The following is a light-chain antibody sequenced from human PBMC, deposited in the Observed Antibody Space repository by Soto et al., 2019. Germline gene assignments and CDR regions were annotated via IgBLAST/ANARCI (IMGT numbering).Light chain of an antibody. CDR1: SSAVGSYNL. CDR3: CSYAGSSTFYV. J-gene: IGLJ1*01. CDR2: EVS. Sequence: FVLTQPASLSLSPVQSISISCTGTSSAVGSYNLVSWYQQHPGKAPKLMIYEVSKRPSGVSNRFSGSKSGNTASLTISGLQAEDEADYYCCSYAGSSTFYVFGTGTKVTVL. V-gene: IGLV2-23*02.